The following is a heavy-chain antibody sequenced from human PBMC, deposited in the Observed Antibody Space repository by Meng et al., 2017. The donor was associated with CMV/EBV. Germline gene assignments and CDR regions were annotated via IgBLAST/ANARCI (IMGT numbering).Heavy chain of an antibody. V-gene: IGHV3-11*04. J-gene: IGHJ4*02. CDR1: GFTFSDYY. D-gene: IGHD3-3*01. CDR3: ARDDLGDYDFWSGYYGVRFDY. CDR2: ISSSGSTI. Sequence: GESLKISCAASGFTFSDYYMSWIRQAPGKGLEWVSYISSSGSTIYYADSVKGRFTISRDNAKNSLYLQMNSLRAEDTAVYYCARDDLGDYDFWSGYYGVRFDYWGQGTLVTVSS.